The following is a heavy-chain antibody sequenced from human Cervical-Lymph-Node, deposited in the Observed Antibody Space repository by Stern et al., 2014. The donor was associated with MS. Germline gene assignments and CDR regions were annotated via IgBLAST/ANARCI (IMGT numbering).Heavy chain of an antibody. CDR3: ARDKSRGWYAADR. V-gene: IGHV1-18*01. CDR1: GYIFTNYG. Sequence: MQLVESGAEVKEPGASVKVSCRASGYIFTNYGITWVRQAPGQGLEWMGWISPYNGNINYAQKFQDRVTMITDSSTTTAYMELRSLRSDDTAVYFCARDKSRGWYAADRWGQGTRVTVSS. CDR2: ISPYNGNI. D-gene: IGHD6-19*01. J-gene: IGHJ4*02.